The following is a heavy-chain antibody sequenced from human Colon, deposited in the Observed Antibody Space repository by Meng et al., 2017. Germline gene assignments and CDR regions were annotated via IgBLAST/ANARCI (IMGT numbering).Heavy chain of an antibody. CDR2: ISSSSSYI. CDR3: AREWIVPAGFDP. CDR1: GFTFSSYS. Sequence: EVQLVESGGGLVKPGGSLRLSCAASGFTFSSYSMNWVRQAPGKGLEWVSSISSSSSYIYYADSVKGRFTISRDNAKNSLYLQMNSLRAEDTAVYYCAREWIVPAGFDPWGQGTLVTVSS. J-gene: IGHJ5*02. D-gene: IGHD2-2*01. V-gene: IGHV3-21*01.